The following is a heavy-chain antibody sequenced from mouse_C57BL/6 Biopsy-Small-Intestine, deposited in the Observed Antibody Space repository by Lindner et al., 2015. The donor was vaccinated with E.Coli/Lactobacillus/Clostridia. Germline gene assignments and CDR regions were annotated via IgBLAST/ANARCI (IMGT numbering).Heavy chain of an antibody. CDR3: ARGRSLMITFGGVIVDAFDI. D-gene: IGHD2-4*01. Sequence: SVKVSCKASGYTFSNHVISWVRQAPGQGLEWMGWISTNNGNTNFAQKFQGRVTMTTDTSTTTAYMELRSLSSEDTAVYYCARGRSLMITFGGVIVDAFDIWGQGTKVTVSS. J-gene: IGHJ1*01. CDR2: ISTNNGNT. V-gene: IGHV1-84*01. CDR1: GYTFSNHV.